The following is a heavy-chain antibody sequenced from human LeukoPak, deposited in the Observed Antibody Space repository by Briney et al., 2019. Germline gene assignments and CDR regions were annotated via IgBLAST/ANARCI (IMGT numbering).Heavy chain of an antibody. CDR2: VTYTGS. Sequence: SETLPLTCTVSGTSISSYYWSWLRQPPGKGPEWIGYVTYTGSKYNPSLKSRVTISTDRSKKEVSLRLSSVTAADTAMYFCARHVDTALIGAFHIWGQGTMVTVS. J-gene: IGHJ3*02. D-gene: IGHD5-18*01. CDR1: GTSISSYY. CDR3: ARHVDTALIGAFHI. V-gene: IGHV4-59*08.